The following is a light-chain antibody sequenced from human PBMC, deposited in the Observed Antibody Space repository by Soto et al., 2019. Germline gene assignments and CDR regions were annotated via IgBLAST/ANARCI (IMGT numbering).Light chain of an antibody. V-gene: IGKV3-20*01. CDR3: QQYGNSPIT. J-gene: IGKJ5*01. Sequence: EIVLTQSPGTLSLSPGERATLSCRASQTVRNNYLAWYQQKPGQAPRLLIYGTSSRATGIPDRFSGSGSGTDFTLTISRLEPEDFAVYYCQQYGNSPITFGQGTRLEIK. CDR2: GTS. CDR1: QTVRNNY.